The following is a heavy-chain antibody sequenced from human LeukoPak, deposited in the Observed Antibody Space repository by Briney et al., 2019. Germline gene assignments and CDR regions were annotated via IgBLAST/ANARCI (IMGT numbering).Heavy chain of an antibody. J-gene: IGHJ4*02. CDR2: INHSGST. D-gene: IGHD6-19*01. CDR3: ARGAYSSGWYPATNHFDY. CDR1: GGSFSGYY. Sequence: PSETLSLTCAVYGGSFSGYYWSWIRQPPGKGLEWIGEINHSGSTNYSPSLKSRVTISVDTSKNQFSLKLSSVTAADTAVYYCARGAYSSGWYPATNHFDYWGQGTLVTVSS. V-gene: IGHV4-34*01.